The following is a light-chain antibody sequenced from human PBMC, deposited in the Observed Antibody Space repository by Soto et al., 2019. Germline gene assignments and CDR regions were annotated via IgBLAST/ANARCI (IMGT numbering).Light chain of an antibody. J-gene: IGKJ1*01. CDR3: QRSGGSLWT. V-gene: IGKV3-20*01. CDR2: GAS. CDR1: QSVSSTS. Sequence: EIVLTQSPGTLSLSPGERATLSCRASQSVSSTSLAWYQQKPGQAPRLLIYGASRRATGIPDRFSGSGSGTDFTLTISRLEPEDFAVYYCQRSGGSLWTFGEGSKVEIK.